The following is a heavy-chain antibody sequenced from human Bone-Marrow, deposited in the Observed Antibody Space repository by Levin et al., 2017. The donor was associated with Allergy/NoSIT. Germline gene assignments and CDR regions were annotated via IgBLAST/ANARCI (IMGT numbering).Heavy chain of an antibody. J-gene: IGHJ3*01. CDR3: SREGLYSSSSLGAFDV. CDR1: GFNFTDYW. CDR2: INTGAPNT. D-gene: IGHD6-6*01. Sequence: QAGGSLRLSCTASGFNFTDYWMHWVRQAPGKGLVWVSRINTGAPNTTYADSVKGRFTISRDNAKNTVSLQMNSLRAEDTGVYYWSREGLYSSSSLGAFDVWGQGTMVTVSS. V-gene: IGHV3-74*01.